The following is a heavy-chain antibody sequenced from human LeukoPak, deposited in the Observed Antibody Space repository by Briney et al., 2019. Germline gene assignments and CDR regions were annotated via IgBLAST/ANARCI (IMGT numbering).Heavy chain of an antibody. V-gene: IGHV4-59*01. CDR1: GGSISSYY. D-gene: IGHD3-10*01. CDR3: AGGPITMVRGAMIDY. Sequence: SETLSLTCTVSGGSISSYYWSWIRQPPGKGLEWIGYICYSGSTNYNPSLKSRVTVSVDTSKNQFSLKLSSVTAADTAVYYCAGGPITMVRGAMIDYWGQGTLVTVSS. CDR2: ICYSGST. J-gene: IGHJ4*02.